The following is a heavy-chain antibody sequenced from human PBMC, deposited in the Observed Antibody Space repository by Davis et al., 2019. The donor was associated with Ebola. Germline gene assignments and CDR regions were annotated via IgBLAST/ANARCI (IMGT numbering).Heavy chain of an antibody. CDR3: ARRGSTMFNWFDP. Sequence: QVSCKGSGYSFTSYWIGWVRQMPGKGLEWMGIIYPGDSDTRYSPSFQGQVTISADKSISTAYLQWSSLKASDTAMYYCARRGSTMFNWFDPWGQGTLVTVSS. V-gene: IGHV5-51*01. CDR2: IYPGDSDT. J-gene: IGHJ5*02. CDR1: GYSFTSYW. D-gene: IGHD3-10*02.